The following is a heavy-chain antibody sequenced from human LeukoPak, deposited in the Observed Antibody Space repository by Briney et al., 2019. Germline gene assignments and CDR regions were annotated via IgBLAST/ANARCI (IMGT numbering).Heavy chain of an antibody. V-gene: IGHV1-2*02. D-gene: IGHD1-26*01. CDR2: INPNSGGT. CDR3: ARYLELVGGSYHY. Sequence: GASVKVSCKASGYTFTGYYMHWVRQAPGQGLEWMGWINPNSGGTNYAQKFQGRVAMTRDTSISTAYMELSRLRSDDTAVYYCARYLELVGGSYHYRGQGTLVTVSS. J-gene: IGHJ4*02. CDR1: GYTFTGYY.